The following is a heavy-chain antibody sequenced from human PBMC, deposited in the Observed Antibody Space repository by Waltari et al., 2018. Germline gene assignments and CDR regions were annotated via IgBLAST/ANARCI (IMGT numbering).Heavy chain of an antibody. V-gene: IGHV3-74*03. CDR2: INSDGTGT. J-gene: IGHJ6*02. CDR3: VRDDPGYGLDV. D-gene: IGHD7-27*01. CDR1: VFTFSSYW. Sequence: DVHLVESGGCLVQPGGSLRLSCVAFVFTFSSYWMHWVRRVPGKGLTWVSHINSDGTGTTYADSVKGRFTVSRDNAKSTLFLQMTSLRAEDTAVYFCVRDDPGYGLDVWGQGTTVTVSS.